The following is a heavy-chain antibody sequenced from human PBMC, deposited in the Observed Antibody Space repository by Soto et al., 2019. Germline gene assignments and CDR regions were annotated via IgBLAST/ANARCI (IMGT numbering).Heavy chain of an antibody. CDR1: GYTFTSYG. J-gene: IGHJ6*02. CDR3: ARTDDPPYYYYGMDV. D-gene: IGHD1-1*01. V-gene: IGHV1-18*01. CDR2: ISAYNGNT. Sequence: QVQLVQSGAEVKKPGASVKVSCKASGYTFTSYGISWVRQAPGQGLEWMGWISAYNGNTNYAQKLQGRVTMTTDTSTSTADMELRSLRSDDTAVYYCARTDDPPYYYYGMDVWGQGTTVTVSS.